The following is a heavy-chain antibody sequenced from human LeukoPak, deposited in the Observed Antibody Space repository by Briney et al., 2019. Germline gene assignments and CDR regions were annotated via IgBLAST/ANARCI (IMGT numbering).Heavy chain of an antibody. Sequence: SETLPLTCSVSGGSIGGYSWTWVRQPPGKRLEYIGYISYTGITYYNPSLMSRVTISVATSKNQFSLKLASVTAADTAVYYCARRLYSSGWSYWFDPWGQGTLVTVPS. J-gene: IGHJ5*02. V-gene: IGHV4-59*01. CDR1: GGSIGGYS. CDR2: ISYTGIT. CDR3: ARRLYSSGWSYWFDP. D-gene: IGHD6-19*01.